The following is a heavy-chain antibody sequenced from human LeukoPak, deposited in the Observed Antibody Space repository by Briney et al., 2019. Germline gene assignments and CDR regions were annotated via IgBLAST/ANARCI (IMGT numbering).Heavy chain of an antibody. CDR3: TRQRIAAAGKIYYYYYMDV. CDR2: TRSKANRYAA. V-gene: IGHV3-73*01. CDR1: GVTFSGSA. Sequence: PAGSLTLSCAASGVTFSGSAMHWVRQAPGKGLEWVGRTRSKANRYAAAYAASVKGMITISRDDSKTTAYLQMNSLKTEDTAVYYCTRQRIAAAGKIYYYYYMDVWGKGTTVTVSS. J-gene: IGHJ6*03. D-gene: IGHD6-13*01.